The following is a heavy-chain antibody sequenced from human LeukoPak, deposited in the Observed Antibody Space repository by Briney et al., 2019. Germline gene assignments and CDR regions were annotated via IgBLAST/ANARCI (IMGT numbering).Heavy chain of an antibody. CDR3: ARGPYYGSGSYTY. CDR1: GGSFSGYY. V-gene: IGHV4-34*01. J-gene: IGHJ4*02. Sequence: SETLSLTCAVYGGSFSGYYWSWIRQPPGKGLEWIGEINHSGSTNYNPSLKSRVTISVDTSKNQFSLKLSSVTAADMAVYYCARGPYYGSGSYTYWGQGTLVTVSS. D-gene: IGHD3-10*01. CDR2: INHSGST.